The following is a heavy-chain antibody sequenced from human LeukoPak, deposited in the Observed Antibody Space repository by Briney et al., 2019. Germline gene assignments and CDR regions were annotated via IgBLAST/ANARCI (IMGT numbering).Heavy chain of an antibody. J-gene: IGHJ4*02. CDR2: ISGSGGST. CDR3: ANPNRYYDSSGYRY. D-gene: IGHD3-22*01. V-gene: IGHV3-23*01. CDR1: GFTFSSYA. Sequence: GGSLRLSCAASGFTFSSYAMSWVRQAPGKGLEWVSAISGSGGSTYYADSVKGRFTISRDNSKNTLYLQMNSLRAEDTAVYYCANPNRYYDSSGYRYWGQGTLVTASS.